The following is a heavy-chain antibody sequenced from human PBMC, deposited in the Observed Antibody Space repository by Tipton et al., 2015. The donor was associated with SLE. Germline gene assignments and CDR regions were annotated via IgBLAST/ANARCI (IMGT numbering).Heavy chain of an antibody. CDR2: IYYSGST. CDR3: ARTGEMATTGVFDY. Sequence: TLSLTCTVSGGSISSSSYYWGWIRQPPGKGLEWIGSIYYSGSTNYNPSLKSRVTISVDTSKNQFSLKLSSVTAADTAVYYCARTGEMATTGVFDYWGQGTLVTVSS. CDR1: GGSISSSSYY. V-gene: IGHV4-39*07. J-gene: IGHJ4*02. D-gene: IGHD5-24*01.